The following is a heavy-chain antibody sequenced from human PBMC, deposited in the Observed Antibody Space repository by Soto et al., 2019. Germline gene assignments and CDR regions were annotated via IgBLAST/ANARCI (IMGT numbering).Heavy chain of an antibody. Sequence: TLSLTCTVSGGSISSYYWSWIRQPPGKGLEWIGYIYYSGSTNYNPSLKSRVTISVDTSKNQFSLKLSSVTAADTAVYYCARVRIEGAARYFDYWGQGTLVTVSS. J-gene: IGHJ4*02. CDR2: IYYSGST. CDR1: GGSISSYY. CDR3: ARVRIEGAARYFDY. V-gene: IGHV4-59*01. D-gene: IGHD6-6*01.